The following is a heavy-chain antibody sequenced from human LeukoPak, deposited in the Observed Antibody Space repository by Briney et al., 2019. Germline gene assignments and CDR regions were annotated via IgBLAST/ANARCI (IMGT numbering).Heavy chain of an antibody. V-gene: IGHV3-23*01. D-gene: IGHD3-10*01. CDR1: GFTFSSYA. CDR3: AKTLLWFGELFPTQFDP. Sequence: GGSLRLSCAASGFTFSSYAMSWVRQAPGKGLEWVSAISGSGGSTYYADSVKGRFTISRDTSKNTLYLQMNSLRAEDTAVYYCAKTLLWFGELFPTQFDPWGQGTLVTVSS. J-gene: IGHJ5*02. CDR2: ISGSGGST.